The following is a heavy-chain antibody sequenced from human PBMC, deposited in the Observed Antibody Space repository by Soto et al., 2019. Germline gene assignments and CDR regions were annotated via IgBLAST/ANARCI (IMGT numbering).Heavy chain of an antibody. D-gene: IGHD5-18*01. J-gene: IGHJ5*02. CDR3: ARVMRRGYSYGYFDP. CDR2: ISAYNGNT. Sequence: QVQLEQSGAEVKKPGASVKVACKASDYTFTSCGISWVRQAPGQGLEWMGWISAYNGNTNYAQKLQGRVTMTTDTSTSTAYMELRSLRSDDTAVYYCARVMRRGYSYGYFDPWGQGTLVTVSS. CDR1: DYTFTSCG. V-gene: IGHV1-18*01.